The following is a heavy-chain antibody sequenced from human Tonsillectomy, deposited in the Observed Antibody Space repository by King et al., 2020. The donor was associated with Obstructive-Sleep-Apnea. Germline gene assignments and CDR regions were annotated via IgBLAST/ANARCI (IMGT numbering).Heavy chain of an antibody. D-gene: IGHD6-13*01. V-gene: IGHV4-59*01. CDR2: IYGSGGT. CDR3: ARMKQGQQLNYSFHV. J-gene: IGHJ4*02. Sequence: QLQESGPGLVKPSETLSLTCSVSGGSISSYDWSWIRQSPGKGVEWIGCIYGSGGTQYSPPLKTRVSISADPSRKQFTLRLRSVSDADTAVYYCARMKQGQQLNYSFHVWGQGTLVTVSS. CDR1: GGSISSYD.